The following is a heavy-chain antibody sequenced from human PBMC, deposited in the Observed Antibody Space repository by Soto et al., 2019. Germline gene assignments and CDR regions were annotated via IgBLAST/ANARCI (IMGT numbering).Heavy chain of an antibody. CDR2: IIPIFGTA. D-gene: IGHD2-2*01. J-gene: IGHJ6*02. Sequence: SVKVSCKASGGTFSSYAISWVRQAPGQGLEWMGGIIPIFGTANYAQKFRGRVTITADESTSTAYMELSSLRSEDTAVYYCASSEIVVVPVNYYYYGMDVWGQGTTVTVSS. CDR1: GGTFSSYA. V-gene: IGHV1-69*13. CDR3: ASSEIVVVPVNYYYYGMDV.